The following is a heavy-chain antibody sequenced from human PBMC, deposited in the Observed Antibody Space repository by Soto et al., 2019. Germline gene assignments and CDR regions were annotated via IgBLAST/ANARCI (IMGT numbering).Heavy chain of an antibody. V-gene: IGHV1-18*01. CDR2: ISAYNGNT. D-gene: IGHD3-22*01. CDR3: ARVIYDISCYSLASIHGMDV. CDR1: GYTFTSYG. Sequence: ASVKVSCKASGYTFTSYGISWVRQAPGQGLEWMGWISAYNGNTNYAQKLQGRVTMTTDTSTSTAYMELRSLRSDDTAVYYRARVIYDISCYSLASIHGMDVLGNGPTVPSPQ. J-gene: IGHJ6*04.